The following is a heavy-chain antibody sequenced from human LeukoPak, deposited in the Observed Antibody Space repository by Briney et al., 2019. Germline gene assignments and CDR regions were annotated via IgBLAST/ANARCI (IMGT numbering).Heavy chain of an antibody. Sequence: GGSLRLSCAASGFTFSSYWMHWVRQAPGKGLVWVSRINSDGSSTSYADSVKGRFTISRDNSKNTLYLQMNSLRAEDTAVYYCAKNRGYCSGGSCYSDYWGQGTLVTVSS. D-gene: IGHD2-15*01. V-gene: IGHV3-74*01. CDR1: GFTFSSYW. CDR3: AKNRGYCSGGSCYSDY. J-gene: IGHJ4*02. CDR2: INSDGSST.